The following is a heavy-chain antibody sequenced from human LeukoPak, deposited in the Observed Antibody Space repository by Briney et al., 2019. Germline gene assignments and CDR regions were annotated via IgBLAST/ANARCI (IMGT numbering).Heavy chain of an antibody. D-gene: IGHD6-13*01. V-gene: IGHV1-2*04. CDR1: GYTFTGYY. CDR2: INPNSGGT. Sequence: GASVKVSCKASGYTFTGYYMHWVRQAPGQGLEWMGWINPNSGGTNYAQKFQGWVTMTRDTSISTAYMELSRLRSDDTGVYYCARGRYSSSWYDYWYFDLWGRGTLVTVSS. J-gene: IGHJ2*01. CDR3: ARGRYSSSWYDYWYFDL.